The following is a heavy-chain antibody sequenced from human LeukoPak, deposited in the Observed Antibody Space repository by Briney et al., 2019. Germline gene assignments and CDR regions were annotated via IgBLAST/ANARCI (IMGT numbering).Heavy chain of an antibody. V-gene: IGHV4-34*01. CDR3: ARVGSPKRSYPFRYYFDY. CDR2: INHSGST. CDR1: GGSFSGYY. Sequence: PSETLSLTCAVYGGSFSGYYWSWIRQPPGKGLAWIGEINHSGSTNYNPSLKSRVTISVDTSKNQFSLKLSSVTAADTAVYYCARVGSPKRSYPFRYYFDYWGQGTLVTVSS. D-gene: IGHD1-26*01. J-gene: IGHJ4*02.